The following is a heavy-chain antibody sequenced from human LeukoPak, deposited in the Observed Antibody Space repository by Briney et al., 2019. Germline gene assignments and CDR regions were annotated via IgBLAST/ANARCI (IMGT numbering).Heavy chain of an antibody. CDR1: GFTVSSNY. V-gene: IGHV3-66*01. CDR3: ARAPAYYYGSGSFYYMDV. D-gene: IGHD3-10*01. J-gene: IGHJ6*03. CDR2: IYSDGRT. Sequence: GGSLRLSCAAAGFTVSSNYMSWVRQAPGKGLEWVSVIYSDGRTYYADSVKGRFTISRDNSNNTLYLQMNSLRAEDTAVYYCARAPAYYYGSGSFYYMDVWGKGTTVTIPS.